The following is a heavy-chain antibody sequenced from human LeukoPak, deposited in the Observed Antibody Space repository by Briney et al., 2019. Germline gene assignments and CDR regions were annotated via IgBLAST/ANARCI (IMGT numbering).Heavy chain of an antibody. V-gene: IGHV3-66*01. Sequence: GGSLRLSCAASGFTVSSNYMSWVRQAPGKGLEWVSVIYSGGSTYYADSVKGRFTISRDNSKNTLYLQMNSLRAEDTAVYYCARDPPSWGSGSYYTISNDYWGQGTLVTVSS. D-gene: IGHD3-10*01. CDR2: IYSGGST. CDR1: GFTVSSNY. J-gene: IGHJ4*02. CDR3: ARDPPSWGSGSYYTISNDY.